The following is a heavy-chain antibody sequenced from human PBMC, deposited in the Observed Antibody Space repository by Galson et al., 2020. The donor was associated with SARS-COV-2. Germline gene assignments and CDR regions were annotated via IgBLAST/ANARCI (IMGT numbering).Heavy chain of an antibody. Sequence: SLRLSCAASGFTFSRYAMHWVRQAPGKGLEWVAVISYDGSNKYYADSVKGRFTISRDNSKNTLYLQMNSLRAEDTAVYYCARDEVVYGGWFDPWGQGTLVTVSS. D-gene: IGHD1-20*01. V-gene: IGHV3-30-3*01. J-gene: IGHJ5*02. CDR3: ARDEVVYGGWFDP. CDR2: ISYDGSNK. CDR1: GFTFSRYA.